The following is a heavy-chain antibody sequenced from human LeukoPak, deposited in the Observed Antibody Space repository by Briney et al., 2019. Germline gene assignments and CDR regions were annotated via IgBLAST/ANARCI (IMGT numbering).Heavy chain of an antibody. CDR2: ISDSGGST. CDR1: GFVFEDYT. J-gene: IGHJ4*02. Sequence: PGGSLRLSCAASGFVFEDYTMHWVRQAPGKGLEWVSAISDSGGSTYYAESVKDRFTISRDNSRNTLYLQMISRWPADTAVYYCAKLFGSGTYYNYFHYWGQGTLVTVSS. CDR3: AKLFGSGTYYNYFHY. D-gene: IGHD3-10*01. V-gene: IGHV3-23*01.